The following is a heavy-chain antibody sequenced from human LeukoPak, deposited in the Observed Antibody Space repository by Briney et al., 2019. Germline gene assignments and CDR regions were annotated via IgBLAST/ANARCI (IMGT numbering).Heavy chain of an antibody. D-gene: IGHD6-13*01. CDR3: ARISSSWYVGYYYYGMDV. V-gene: IGHV1-8*01. Sequence: ASVKVSCKASGYTLTSYDINWVRQATGQGLEWMGWMNPNSGNTGYAQKFQGRVTMTRNTSISTAYMELSSLRSEDTAVYYCARISSSWYVGYYYYGMDVWGQGTTVTVSS. CDR2: MNPNSGNT. J-gene: IGHJ6*02. CDR1: GYTLTSYD.